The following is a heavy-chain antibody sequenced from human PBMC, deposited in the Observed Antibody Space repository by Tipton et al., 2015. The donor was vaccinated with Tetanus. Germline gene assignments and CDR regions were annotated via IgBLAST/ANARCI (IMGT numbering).Heavy chain of an antibody. J-gene: IGHJ3*02. V-gene: IGHV4-39*01. CDR3: ARKTGDTLGGRGAFDI. Sequence: TLSLTCTVSGGSDNTLYSWGWIRQPPGKGLEWIGIIHYSGSTYYNPSLKSPVTISADTSRSHFSLNLSSVTAADTAVYYCARKTGDTLGGRGAFDIWGQGTMLTVSS. CDR1: GGSDNTLYS. CDR2: IHYSGST. D-gene: IGHD7-27*01.